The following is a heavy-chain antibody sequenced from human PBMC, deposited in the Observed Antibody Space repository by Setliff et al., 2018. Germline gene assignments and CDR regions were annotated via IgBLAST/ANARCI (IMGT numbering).Heavy chain of an antibody. V-gene: IGHV4-34*01. Sequence: SETLSLTCAVYGGSFSGYYWSWIRQPPGKGLEWIGEINHSGSTNYNPSLKSRVTISVDTSKNQFSLKLSFVTAADTAVYYCARVVPAAMYFDYWGQGTLVTVSS. CDR3: ARVVPAAMYFDY. CDR2: INHSGST. J-gene: IGHJ4*02. D-gene: IGHD2-2*01. CDR1: GGSFSGYY.